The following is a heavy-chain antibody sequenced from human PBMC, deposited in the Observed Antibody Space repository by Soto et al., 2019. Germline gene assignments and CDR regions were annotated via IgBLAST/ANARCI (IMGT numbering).Heavy chain of an antibody. D-gene: IGHD5-12*01. Sequence: GGSLRLSCAASGFTFSSYAMSWVRQAPGKGLEWVAVIWYDGSNKYYADSVKGRFTISRDNSKNTLYLQMNSLRAENTAVYYCARGLGYSGYDGVTRHNWLDPWGQGTLVTVSS. CDR2: IWYDGSNK. J-gene: IGHJ5*02. V-gene: IGHV3-33*08. CDR1: GFTFSSYA. CDR3: ARGLGYSGYDGVTRHNWLDP.